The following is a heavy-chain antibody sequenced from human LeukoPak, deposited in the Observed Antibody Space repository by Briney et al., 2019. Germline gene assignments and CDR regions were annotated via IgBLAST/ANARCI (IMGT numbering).Heavy chain of an antibody. CDR2: IYPDDSDT. V-gene: IGHV5-51*01. CDR1: GYTFTTYW. D-gene: IGHD1-26*01. Sequence: GESLKISCEGSGYTFTTYWIGWVRQMPGKGLEWMGIIYPDDSDTRYSPSFQGQVTISADKSISTAYLQWSSLKASDTAMYYCALLPRGDGVGYFDYWGQGTLVTVSS. J-gene: IGHJ4*02. CDR3: ALLPRGDGVGYFDY.